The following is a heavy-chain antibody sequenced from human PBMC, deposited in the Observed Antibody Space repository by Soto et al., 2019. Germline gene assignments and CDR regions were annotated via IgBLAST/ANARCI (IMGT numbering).Heavy chain of an antibody. D-gene: IGHD1-7*01. Sequence: GGSLRLSCAASRFTFSSYSMNWVRQAPGKGLEWVSSISSSSSYIYYADSVKGRFTISRDNAKNSLYLQMNSLRAEDTAVYYCARAGGTSLSSWFDPWGQGTLVTVSS. J-gene: IGHJ5*02. V-gene: IGHV3-21*01. CDR3: ARAGGTSLSSWFDP. CDR2: ISSSSSYI. CDR1: RFTFSSYS.